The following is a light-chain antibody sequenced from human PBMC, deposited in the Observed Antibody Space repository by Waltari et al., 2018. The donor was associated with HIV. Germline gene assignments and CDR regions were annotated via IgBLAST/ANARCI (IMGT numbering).Light chain of an antibody. CDR3: CSFAGTYKV. V-gene: IGLV2-11*01. CDR2: DVS. CDR1: RVDAGGYDY. J-gene: IGLJ2*01. Sequence: QSALTPPRSVSRSPGQSVTISCTATRVDAGGYDYFSWFQHHPGKAPKLIIYDVSKWPSGVPDRFSGSKSGNTASLTISGLQAEDEADYYCCSFAGTYKVFGGGTKLTVL.